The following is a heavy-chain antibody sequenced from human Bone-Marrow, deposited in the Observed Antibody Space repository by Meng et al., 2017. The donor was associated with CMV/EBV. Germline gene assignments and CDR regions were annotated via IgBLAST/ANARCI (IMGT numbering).Heavy chain of an antibody. CDR3: AREQGGSGSYYY. CDR1: GFTFDDYG. V-gene: IGHV3-20*04. Sequence: GSLKISCAASGFTFDDYGMSWVRQAPGKGLEWVSGINWNGGSTGYADSVKGRFTISRDNAKNSLYLQMNSLRAEDTALYYCAREQGGSGSYYYWGQGTLVTVSS. CDR2: INWNGGST. D-gene: IGHD3-10*01. J-gene: IGHJ4*02.